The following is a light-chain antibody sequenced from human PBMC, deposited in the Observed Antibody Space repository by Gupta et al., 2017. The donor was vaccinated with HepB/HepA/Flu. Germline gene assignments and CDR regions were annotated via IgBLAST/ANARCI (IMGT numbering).Light chain of an antibody. Sequence: EIVMTQSPATLSVSPGERATLSCRASQSVSSNLAWYQQKPGQAPRLLIYGASTRATGIPARFSGSGSGTDFTLTISSLHSEDFAVYFCQHYHHWPPMCSFGQGTRLEIK. V-gene: IGKV3-15*01. CDR1: QSVSSN. CDR3: QHYHHWPPMCS. CDR2: GAS. J-gene: IGKJ2*04.